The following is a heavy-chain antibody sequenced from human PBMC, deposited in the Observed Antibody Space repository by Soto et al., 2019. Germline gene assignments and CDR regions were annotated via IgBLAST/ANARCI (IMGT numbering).Heavy chain of an antibody. CDR1: GGSISSSTYY. CDR3: ASRVGYYVPGAYVDAFDA. V-gene: IGHV4-39*01. D-gene: IGHD3-10*02. CDR2: IFYSGST. J-gene: IGHJ3*01. Sequence: PSETLSLTCTVSGGSISSSTYYWVWIRQPPGKVLEWIANIFYSGSTYYNPSLESRVTISVDTSKNQFSLNLSSVTAADTAVYFCASRVGYYVPGAYVDAFDAWGQGTTVTVSS.